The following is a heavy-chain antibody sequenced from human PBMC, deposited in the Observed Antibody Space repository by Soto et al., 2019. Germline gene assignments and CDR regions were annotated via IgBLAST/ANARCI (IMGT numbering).Heavy chain of an antibody. V-gene: IGHV1-69*01. CDR2: IIPIFGTA. CDR1: GGTFSSYA. CDR3: ARRYCSSNSCYRGWFDP. J-gene: IGHJ5*02. Sequence: QVQLVQSGAEVKKPGSSVKVSCKASGGTFSSYAISWVRQAPGQGLEWMGGIIPIFGTANYAQKFQGRVTITADESTSTAYMELSSLRSEDTAVYYCARRYCSSNSCYRGWFDPWGQGTLVTVSS. D-gene: IGHD2-2*01.